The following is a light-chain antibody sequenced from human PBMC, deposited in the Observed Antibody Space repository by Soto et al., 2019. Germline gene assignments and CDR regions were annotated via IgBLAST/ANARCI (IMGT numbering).Light chain of an antibody. CDR3: MLYYNTVGLV. J-gene: IGLJ3*02. CDR1: TGTVTSGHY. CDR2: DTT. V-gene: IGLV7-46*01. Sequence: QAVVTQEPSLTVSPGGTVTLTCASKTGTVTSGHYPYWFQQRPGQAPRTLIYDTTNRHSWTPGRFSGSLLGGKAALTLSGAQTEDEAEYFCMLYYNTVGLVFGGGTKLTVL.